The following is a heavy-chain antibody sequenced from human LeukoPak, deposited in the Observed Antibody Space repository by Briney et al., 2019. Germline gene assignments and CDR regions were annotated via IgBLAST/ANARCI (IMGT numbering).Heavy chain of an antibody. Sequence: PGGSLRLSCAASGFTFSDYHMSWIRQAPGKGLEWVSYISSSGSTIYYADSVKGRFTISRDNSKNTLYLQMNSLRAEDTAVYYCASPSYGDYGGGLTYWGQGTLVTVSS. CDR2: ISSSGSTI. D-gene: IGHD4-17*01. CDR1: GFTFSDYH. J-gene: IGHJ4*02. V-gene: IGHV3-11*04. CDR3: ASPSYGDYGGGLTY.